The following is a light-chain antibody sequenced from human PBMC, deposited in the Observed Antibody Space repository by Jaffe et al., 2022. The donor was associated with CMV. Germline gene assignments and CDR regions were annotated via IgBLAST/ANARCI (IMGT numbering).Light chain of an antibody. J-gene: IGLJ3*02. Sequence: SFELTQPPSVSVSPGQTATITCSGDELNYKFTSWYHHKPGQSPVLVIYQDNKRPSGIPERFSGSNSGNTATLTISGTQAMDEADYYCQVWDTSLAVFGGGTKLTVL. V-gene: IGLV3-1*01. CDR1: ELNYKF. CDR2: QDN. CDR3: QVWDTSLAV.